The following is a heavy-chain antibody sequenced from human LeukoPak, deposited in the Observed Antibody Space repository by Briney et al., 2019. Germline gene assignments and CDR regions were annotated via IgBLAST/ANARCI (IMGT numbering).Heavy chain of an antibody. CDR3: AKDQGPTTVTTTTFDY. D-gene: IGHD4-17*01. CDR1: GFTFSNYA. V-gene: IGHV3-23*01. J-gene: IGHJ4*02. CDR2: ISGSGGST. Sequence: GGSLRLSCAASGFTFSNYAMSWVRQAPGKGLEWVSAISGSGGSTYYADSVKGRFTISRDNSKNTLYLQMNSLRAEDTAVYYCAKDQGPTTVTTTTFDYWGQGTLVTVSS.